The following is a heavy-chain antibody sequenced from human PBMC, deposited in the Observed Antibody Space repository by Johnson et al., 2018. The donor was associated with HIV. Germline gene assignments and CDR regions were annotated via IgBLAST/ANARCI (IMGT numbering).Heavy chain of an antibody. J-gene: IGHJ3*02. V-gene: IGHV3-23*04. D-gene: IGHD3-22*01. Sequence: VQLVESGGGLVQPGGSLRLSCAASGFTFSSYAMSWVRQAPGKGLEWVSTISGSDHSTYYADSVKGRFTISRDNAKSSLYVQMNSLRAEDTAVYYCARGSYYDSSGDAFDIWGQGTMVTVSS. CDR1: GFTFSSYA. CDR2: ISGSDHST. CDR3: ARGSYYDSSGDAFDI.